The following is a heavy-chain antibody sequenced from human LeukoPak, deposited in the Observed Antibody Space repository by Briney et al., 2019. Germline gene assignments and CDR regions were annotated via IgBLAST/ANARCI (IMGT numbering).Heavy chain of an antibody. J-gene: IGHJ5*02. V-gene: IGHV4-38-2*02. CDR3: ARGSGYDLYWFDP. D-gene: IGHD5-12*01. CDR1: AYSISSGYY. CDR2: IYHSGST. Sequence: SETVSLTCTVSAYSISSGYYWGWLRPPPGKGLGWIGSIYHSGSTYYNPSLKSRVTISVDKSKNQFSLRLRSVTAADTAVYFCARGSGYDLYWFDPGGQGTLVTVSS.